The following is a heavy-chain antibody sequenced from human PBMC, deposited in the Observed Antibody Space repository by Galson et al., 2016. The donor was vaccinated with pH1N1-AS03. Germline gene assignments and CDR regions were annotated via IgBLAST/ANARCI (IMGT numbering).Heavy chain of an antibody. CDR2: ISHSGNT. V-gene: IGHV4-38-2*01. CDR3: ARFSGSYQFDY. Sequence: IGTISHSGNTYYNPSLKSRVTMSVDTSKNQFSLKLSSVTAADAAVYYCARFSGSYQFDYWGQGTLVTVSS. D-gene: IGHD1-26*01. J-gene: IGHJ4*02.